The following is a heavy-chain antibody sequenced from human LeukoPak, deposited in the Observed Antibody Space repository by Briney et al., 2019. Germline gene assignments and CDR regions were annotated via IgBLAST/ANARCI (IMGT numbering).Heavy chain of an antibody. CDR3: ARSSRRYDFLAVYDAFDI. CDR1: GFTFSSYG. D-gene: IGHD3-3*01. Sequence: PGGSLRLSCAASGFTFSSYGMHWVRQAPGKGLEWVAVISYDGSNKYYADSVKGRFTISRDNSKNTLYLQMGSLRAEDMAVYYCARSSRRYDFLAVYDAFDIWGQGTMVTVSS. V-gene: IGHV3-30*03. CDR2: ISYDGSNK. J-gene: IGHJ3*02.